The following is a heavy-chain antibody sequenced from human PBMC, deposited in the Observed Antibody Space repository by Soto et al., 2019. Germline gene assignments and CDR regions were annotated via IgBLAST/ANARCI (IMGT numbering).Heavy chain of an antibody. Sequence: SETLSLTCTVSVGSITTTSHSWCWIRQHPGKGLEWIGYIYYSGSTYYNPSLKSRVTISVDTSKNQFSLKLSSVTAADTAVYHCASQTPRFDNWGQGTLVTVYS. CDR3: ASQTPRFDN. D-gene: IGHD2-15*01. CDR1: VGSITTTSHS. J-gene: IGHJ4*02. CDR2: IYYSGST. V-gene: IGHV4-31*03.